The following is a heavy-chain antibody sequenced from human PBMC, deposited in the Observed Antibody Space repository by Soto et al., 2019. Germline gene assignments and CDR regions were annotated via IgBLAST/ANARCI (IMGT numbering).Heavy chain of an antibody. CDR2: IYASGST. CDR3: ARDQIYYYGSGSYGPFDY. J-gene: IGHJ4*02. V-gene: IGHV4-4*07. CDR1: GGSISSYY. Sequence: PSETLSLTCTVSGGSISSYYWSWIRQPAGKGLEWIGRIYASGSTNYNPSLKSRVTMSVDTSKNQFSLKLSSVTAADTAVYYCARDQIYYYGSGSYGPFDYWGQGTLVTVSS. D-gene: IGHD3-10*01.